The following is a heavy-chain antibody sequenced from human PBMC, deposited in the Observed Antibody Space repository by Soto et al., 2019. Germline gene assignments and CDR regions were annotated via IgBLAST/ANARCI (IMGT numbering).Heavy chain of an antibody. Sequence: GGSLRLSCAASGFTFSDYYMSWIRQAPGKGLEWVSYISSSGSTIYYADSVKGRFTISRDNAKNSLYLQMNSLRAEDTAVYYCARMTYSNYYYGMDVWGQGTTVTVSS. CDR1: GFTFSDYY. J-gene: IGHJ6*02. V-gene: IGHV3-11*01. CDR2: ISSSGSTI. CDR3: ARMTYSNYYYGMDV. D-gene: IGHD4-4*01.